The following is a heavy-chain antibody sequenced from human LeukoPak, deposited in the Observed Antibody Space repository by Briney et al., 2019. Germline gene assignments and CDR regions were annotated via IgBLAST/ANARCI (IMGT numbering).Heavy chain of an antibody. CDR1: GFTFSSYW. J-gene: IGHJ4*02. Sequence: PGGSLRLSCAASGFTFSSYWMSWIRQPPGKGLEWIGEINHSGSTNYNPSLKSRVTISVDTSKNQFSLKLSSVTAADTAVYYCARSVFRYQLLSAGGYYFDYWGQGTLVTVSS. D-gene: IGHD2-2*01. V-gene: IGHV4-34*01. CDR2: INHSGST. CDR3: ARSVFRYQLLSAGGYYFDY.